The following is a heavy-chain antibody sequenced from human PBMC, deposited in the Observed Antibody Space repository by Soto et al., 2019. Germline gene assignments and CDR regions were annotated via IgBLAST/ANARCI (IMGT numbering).Heavy chain of an antibody. Sequence: GGSLRLSCAASGFTFSSYAMSWVRQAPGKGLEWVSAISGSGGSTYYADSVKGRFTISRDNSKNTLYLQMNSLRAEDTAVYYCANLGTYYYDSSGYYGGFDYWGQGTLFTVSS. CDR1: GFTFSSYA. D-gene: IGHD3-22*01. CDR3: ANLGTYYYDSSGYYGGFDY. CDR2: ISGSGGST. J-gene: IGHJ4*02. V-gene: IGHV3-23*01.